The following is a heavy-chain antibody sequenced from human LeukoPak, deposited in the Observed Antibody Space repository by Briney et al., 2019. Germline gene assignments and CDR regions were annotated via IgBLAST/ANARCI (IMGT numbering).Heavy chain of an antibody. CDR1: GFTFSSYS. Sequence: GGSLRLSCAASGFTFSSYSMNWVRQAPGKGLEWVSYISSSSSTIYYADSVKGRFTISRDNAKNSLYLQMNSLRAEDTAVYYCARESYGGEFDYWGQGTLVTVSS. CDR3: ARESYGGEFDY. J-gene: IGHJ4*02. V-gene: IGHV3-48*01. CDR2: ISSSSSTI. D-gene: IGHD2-21*01.